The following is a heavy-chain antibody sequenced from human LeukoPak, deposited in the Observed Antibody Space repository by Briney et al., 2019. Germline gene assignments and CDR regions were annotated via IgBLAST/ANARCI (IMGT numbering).Heavy chain of an antibody. CDR1: GFTFSSYW. J-gene: IGHJ4*02. Sequence: GGSLRLSCEASGFTFSSYWMHWIRQTPGKGLVWVSRIFRDGTNPAYADSVKGRFTISRDNAKNTLYLQMNSLRAEDTAMYYCAALDRGHDYWGQGTLVSVST. CDR2: IFRDGTNP. V-gene: IGHV3-74*01. CDR3: AALDRGHDY.